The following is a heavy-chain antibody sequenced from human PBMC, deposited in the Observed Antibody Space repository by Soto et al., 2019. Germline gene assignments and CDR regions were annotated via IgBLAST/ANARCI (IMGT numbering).Heavy chain of an antibody. V-gene: IGHV4-59*01. Sequence: SETLSLTCTVSGGSISSYYWSWIRQPPGKGLEWIGYIYYSGSTNYNPSLKSRVTISVDTSKNQFSLKLSSVTAADTAVYYCARVRSLYSGYDRETIDYWGKGTLVTVSS. CDR3: ARVRSLYSGYDRETIDY. D-gene: IGHD5-12*01. CDR1: GGSISSYY. J-gene: IGHJ4*02. CDR2: IYYSGST.